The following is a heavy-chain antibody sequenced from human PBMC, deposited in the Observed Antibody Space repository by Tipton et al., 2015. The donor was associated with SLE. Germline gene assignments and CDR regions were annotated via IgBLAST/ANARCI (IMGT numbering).Heavy chain of an antibody. V-gene: IGHV4-59*11. Sequence: GLVKPSETLSLTCTVSGGSISSHYWSWIRQPPGKGLEWIGYIYYSGSTNYNPSLKSRVTISVDTSKNQFSLKLSSVTAADTAVYYCARDPYGSGSYRYWGQGTLVTVSS. CDR2: IYYSGST. J-gene: IGHJ4*02. CDR1: GGSISSHY. D-gene: IGHD3-10*01. CDR3: ARDPYGSGSYRY.